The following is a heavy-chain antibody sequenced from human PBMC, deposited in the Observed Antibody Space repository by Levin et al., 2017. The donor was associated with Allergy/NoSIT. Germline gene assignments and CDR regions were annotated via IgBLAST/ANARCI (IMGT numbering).Heavy chain of an antibody. J-gene: IGHJ4*02. CDR1: GLNFNNYG. CDR3: AARVFDY. V-gene: IGHV3-30*03. CDR2: ISGGGNDG. Sequence: PGGSLRLSFAVSGLNFNNYGMNWVRQAPGKGLEWVALISGGGNDGFYTDSVRGRFTISRDNSKNTLYLQMNSLRPDDTAVYYCAARVFDYWGQGTLVAVSS.